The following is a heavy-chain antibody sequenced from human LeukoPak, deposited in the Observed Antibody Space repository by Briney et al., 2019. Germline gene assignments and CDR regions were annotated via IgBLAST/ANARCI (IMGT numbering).Heavy chain of an antibody. J-gene: IGHJ4*02. V-gene: IGHV3-74*01. CDR2: INSDGSST. Sequence: GGSLRLSCAASGFTFSSYWMHWVRQAPGKGLVWVSRINSDGSSTSYADSVKGRFTTSRDNAKNTLYLQMNSLRAEDTAVYYCARVVGARDLRFDYWGQGTLVTVSS. D-gene: IGHD1-26*01. CDR1: GFTFSSYW. CDR3: ARVVGARDLRFDY.